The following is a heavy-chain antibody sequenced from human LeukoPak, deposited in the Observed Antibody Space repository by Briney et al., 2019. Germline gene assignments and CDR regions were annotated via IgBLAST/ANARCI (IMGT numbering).Heavy chain of an antibody. CDR1: GDSVSIKSAV. CDR2: TYYRSKWYN. CDR3: ARDSFDGNNWFDP. D-gene: IGHD1-26*01. V-gene: IGHV6-1*01. Sequence: SQTLSLTCAISGDSVSIKSAVWNWIRQSPSRGLEWLGRTYYRSKWYNDYAVSVKSRITVNPDTSKNQFSLQLNSVTSEDTAVYYCARDSFDGNNWFDPWGQGTLVTVSS. J-gene: IGHJ5*02.